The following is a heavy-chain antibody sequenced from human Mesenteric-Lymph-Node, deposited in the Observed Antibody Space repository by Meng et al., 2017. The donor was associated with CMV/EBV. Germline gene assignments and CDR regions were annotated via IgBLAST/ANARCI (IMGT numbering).Heavy chain of an antibody. CDR1: GFTFDDYT. CDR2: ISWDGGST. V-gene: IGHV3-43*01. J-gene: IGHJ4*02. Sequence: GESLKISCAASGFTFDDYTMHWVRQAPGKGLEWVSLISWDGGSTYYADSVKGRFTISGDNSKDTLYLQMNSLRADDTAVYYCAKSHIAAAVQVGYFDFWGQGTLVTVSS. CDR3: AKSHIAAAVQVGYFDF. D-gene: IGHD6-13*01.